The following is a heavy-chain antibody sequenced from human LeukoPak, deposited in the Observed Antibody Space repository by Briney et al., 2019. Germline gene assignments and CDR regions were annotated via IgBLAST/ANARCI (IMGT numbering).Heavy chain of an antibody. CDR1: GFTFSNAW. CDR3: TTDSAYYYYGMDV. J-gene: IGHJ6*02. D-gene: IGHD1-26*01. V-gene: IGHV3-15*07. CDR2: IESKTDGGTT. Sequence: PGGSLRLSCAASGFTFSNAWMNWVRQAPGKGLEWVGRIESKTDGGTTDYAAPVKGRFTISRDDSKNTLYLQMNSLKTEDTAVYYCTTDSAYYYYGMDVWGQGTTVTVSS.